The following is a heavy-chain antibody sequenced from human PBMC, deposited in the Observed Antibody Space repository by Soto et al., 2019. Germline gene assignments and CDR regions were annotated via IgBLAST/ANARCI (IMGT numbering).Heavy chain of an antibody. D-gene: IGHD2-2*01. CDR1: GYTFTSYG. CDR3: ARYCSSTSCYVNWFDP. Sequence: ASVKVSCKASGYTFTSYGISWVRQAPGQGLEWMGWISAYNGNTNYAQKLQGRVTMTTDTSTSTAYMELRSLRSDDTAVYYCARYCSSTSCYVNWFDPWGQGTLVTVPQ. V-gene: IGHV1-18*04. J-gene: IGHJ5*02. CDR2: ISAYNGNT.